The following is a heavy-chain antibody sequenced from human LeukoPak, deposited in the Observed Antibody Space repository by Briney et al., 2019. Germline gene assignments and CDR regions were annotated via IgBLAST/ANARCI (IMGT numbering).Heavy chain of an antibody. J-gene: IGHJ4*02. V-gene: IGHV3-21*01. CDR3: ARDLQSAAVTAGGPYYFDY. Sequence: GGSLRLSCAASGFPFNSCSMNWVRQAPGKGREWVASTSGSGSSVYYADSVKGRFTISRDNARNSLYLQMNSLRVEDTAVYYCARDLQSAAVTAGGPYYFDYWGRGALVTASS. CDR1: GFPFNSCS. D-gene: IGHD2-21*02. CDR2: TSGSGSSV.